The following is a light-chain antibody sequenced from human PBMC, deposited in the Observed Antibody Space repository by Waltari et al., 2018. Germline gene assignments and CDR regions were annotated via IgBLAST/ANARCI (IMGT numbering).Light chain of an antibody. CDR1: QSINTW. V-gene: IGKV1-5*03. CDR3: QQYKTNPWT. J-gene: IGKJ1*01. CDR2: KAS. Sequence: DIQMTQSPSTLCASVGDRVTITCRASQSINTWLAWYQQKPGKAPKPLIYKASSLEGGVPSRFSGSGSVTEFILTISSLQPDDFATYHCQQYKTNPWTFGQGTKVEIK.